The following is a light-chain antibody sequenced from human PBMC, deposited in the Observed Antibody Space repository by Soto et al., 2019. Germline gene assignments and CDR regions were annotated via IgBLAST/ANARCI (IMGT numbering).Light chain of an antibody. CDR2: DVS. CDR1: SSDVGGYNY. Sequence: QSALTQPASVSESPGQSIAISCSGTSSDVGGYNYVSWYQQHPGGVPKLMIYDVSNRPSGISDRFSASKSGNTASLTISRLQAEDEADYYCTAYSTTRSYVFGTGTKVSVL. V-gene: IGLV2-14*01. CDR3: TAYSTTRSYV. J-gene: IGLJ1*01.